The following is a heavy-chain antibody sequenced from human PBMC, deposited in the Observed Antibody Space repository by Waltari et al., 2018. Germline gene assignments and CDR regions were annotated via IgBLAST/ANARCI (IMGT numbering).Heavy chain of an antibody. V-gene: IGHV4-59*01. CDR2: VYSGGSA. Sequence: SGGRQPPGRGVEWIGYVYSGGSANYNPSLRSRVTISVDTSKNQFSLKLSAVTAADTAVYYCARGGGYSDGFNWFDPWGQGTLVTVSS. D-gene: IGHD5-18*01. CDR3: ARGGGYSDGFNWFDP. J-gene: IGHJ5*02.